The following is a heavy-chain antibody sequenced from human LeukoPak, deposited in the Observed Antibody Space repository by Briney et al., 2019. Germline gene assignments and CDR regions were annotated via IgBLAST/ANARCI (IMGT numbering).Heavy chain of an antibody. CDR1: GFTFSSYG. CDR2: ISGSGGST. CDR3: AKDQKRNWFDP. V-gene: IGHV3-23*01. Sequence: GGSLRLSCAASGFTFSSYGMSWVRQAPGKGLEWVSAISGSGGSTYYADSVKGRFTISRDNSKNTLYLQMNSLRAEDTAVSYCAKDQKRNWFDPWGQGTLVTVSS. J-gene: IGHJ5*02.